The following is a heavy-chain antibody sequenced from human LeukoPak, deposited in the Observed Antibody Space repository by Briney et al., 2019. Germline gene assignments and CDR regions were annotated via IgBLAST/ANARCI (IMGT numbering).Heavy chain of an antibody. CDR3: ARDQFDDYGDYRTRGIEY. Sequence: PGRSLRLSCAASGFTFDDYAMHWVRQAPGKGLEWVSGISWNSGSIGYADSVKGRFTISRDNAKNSLYLQMNSLRAEDTAVYYCARDQFDDYGDYRTRGIEYWGQGTLVTVSS. J-gene: IGHJ4*02. CDR1: GFTFDDYA. D-gene: IGHD4-17*01. V-gene: IGHV3-9*01. CDR2: ISWNSGSI.